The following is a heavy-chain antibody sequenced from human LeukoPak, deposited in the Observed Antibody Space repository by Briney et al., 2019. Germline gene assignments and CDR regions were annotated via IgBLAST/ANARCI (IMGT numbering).Heavy chain of an antibody. J-gene: IGHJ4*02. CDR3: AREYDSSGYYYY. Sequence: SETLSLTCTVSGYSISSGYYWGWIRQPPGKGLGWIGSIYHSGSTYYNPSLKSRVTISVDTSKNQFSLKLSSVTAADTAVYYCAREYDSSGYYYYWGQGTLVTVSS. CDR1: GYSISSGYY. CDR2: IYHSGST. V-gene: IGHV4-38-2*02. D-gene: IGHD3-22*01.